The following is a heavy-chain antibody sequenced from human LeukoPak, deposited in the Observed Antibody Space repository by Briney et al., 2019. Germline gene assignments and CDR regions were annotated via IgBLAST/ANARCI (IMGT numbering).Heavy chain of an antibody. CDR3: VRDNSGLAGVSLDL. D-gene: IGHD6-13*01. Sequence: GPSVRVSCKASGYMFVSRGFTWVRQAPGQGLEWMGWIGVRTGQTQFAQQLRDRFTMTTNTSTTTAFMELKSLRPDDTAVYYCVRDNSGLAGVSLDLWGQGAQVRVSS. CDR2: IGVRTGQT. J-gene: IGHJ4*02. CDR1: GYMFVSRG. V-gene: IGHV1-18*01.